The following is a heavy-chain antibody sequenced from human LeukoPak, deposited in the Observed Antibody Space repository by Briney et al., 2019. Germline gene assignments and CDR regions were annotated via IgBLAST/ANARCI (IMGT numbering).Heavy chain of an antibody. V-gene: IGHV3-21*01. D-gene: IGHD6-19*01. CDR1: GFTSSSYS. CDR3: ARDSSGWPPTRDY. J-gene: IGHJ4*02. Sequence: PGGSLRLSCAASGFTSSSYSMNGVRQAPGKGLEWVSSISSSSSYIYYADSVKGRFTISRDNAKNSLYLQMNSLRAEDTAVYYCARDSSGWPPTRDYWGQGTLVTVSS. CDR2: ISSSSSYI.